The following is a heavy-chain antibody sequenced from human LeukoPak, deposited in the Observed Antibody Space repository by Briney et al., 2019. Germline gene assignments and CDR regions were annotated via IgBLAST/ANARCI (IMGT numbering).Heavy chain of an antibody. CDR3: ARDDSSVDYYYGMDV. CDR1: GGSISSYY. CDR2: IYTSGST. J-gene: IGHJ6*02. D-gene: IGHD2-21*01. Sequence: SETLSLTCTVSGGSISSYYWSWIRQPAGKGLEWIGRIYTSGSTNYTPSLKSRVTMSVDTSKTQFSLKLSSVTAADTAVYYCARDDSSVDYYYGMDVWGQGTTVTVSS. V-gene: IGHV4-4*07.